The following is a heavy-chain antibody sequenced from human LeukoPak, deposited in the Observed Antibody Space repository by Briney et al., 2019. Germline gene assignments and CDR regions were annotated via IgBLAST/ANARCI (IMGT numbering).Heavy chain of an antibody. CDR3: ARGDAVTTFGY. V-gene: IGHV3-30*02. J-gene: IGHJ4*02. D-gene: IGHD4-17*01. CDR1: GFTFSSYD. Sequence: PGGSLRLSCAASGFTFSSYDMHWVRQAPGKGLERVAFIQHDGSNKYYADSVKGRFPISRDNSKNTLFLQMNSLRAEDTAVYYCARGDAVTTFGYWGQGTLVTVSS. CDR2: IQHDGSNK.